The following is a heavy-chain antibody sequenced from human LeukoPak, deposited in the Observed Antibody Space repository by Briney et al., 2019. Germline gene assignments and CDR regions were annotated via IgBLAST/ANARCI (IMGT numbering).Heavy chain of an antibody. D-gene: IGHD6-13*01. Sequence: SVKVSCKASGGTFSSYAVSWVRQAPGQGLEWMGGIIPIFGTANYAQKFQGRVTITADESTSTAYMELSSLRSEDTAVYYCARRGSIAAAGMDWFDPWGQGTLVTVSS. CDR3: ARRGSIAAAGMDWFDP. J-gene: IGHJ5*02. V-gene: IGHV1-69*13. CDR1: GGTFSSYA. CDR2: IIPIFGTA.